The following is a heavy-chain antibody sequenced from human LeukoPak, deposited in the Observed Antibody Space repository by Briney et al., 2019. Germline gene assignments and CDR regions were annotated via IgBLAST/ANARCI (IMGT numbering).Heavy chain of an antibody. CDR2: IIGGGGST. V-gene: IGHV3-23*01. D-gene: IGHD3-22*01. Sequence: GGSLRLSCAASTFTFSSSAMSWVRQAPGKGLEWVSAIIGGGGSTYYADSVKGRFTISRDNSKNTLYLKMNSLRAEDTAVYYCATGMDNYDGSGYYSYFQHRGQGTLVTVSS. CDR1: TFTFSSSA. CDR3: ATGMDNYDGSGYYSYFQH. J-gene: IGHJ1*01.